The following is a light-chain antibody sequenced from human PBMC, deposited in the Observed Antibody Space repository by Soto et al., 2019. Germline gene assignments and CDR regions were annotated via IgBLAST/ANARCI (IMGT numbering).Light chain of an antibody. J-gene: IGLJ2*01. Sequence: QAVVTQPPSASGSPGQSVTISCTGTSSDVGGYNYVSWYQQHPGKAPKLMIYEVSKRPSGVPDRFSGSKSGNTASLTVSGLQTEDEADYYCSSYAGSTGVFGGGTQLTVL. CDR3: SSYAGSTGV. V-gene: IGLV2-8*01. CDR1: SSDVGGYNY. CDR2: EVS.